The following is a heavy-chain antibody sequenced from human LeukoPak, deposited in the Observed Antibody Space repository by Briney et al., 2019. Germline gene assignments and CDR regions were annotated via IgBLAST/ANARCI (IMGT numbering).Heavy chain of an antibody. CDR3: ARSSGSPYYYYGMDV. CDR2: INWNGGST. J-gene: IGHJ6*02. CDR1: GFTFDDYG. Sequence: GGSLRLSCAASGFTFDDYGMSWVRQAPGKGLEWVSGINWNGGSTGYADSVKCRFTISRDNAKNSLYLQMNSLRAEDTALYHCARSSGSPYYYYGMDVWGQGTTVTVSS. V-gene: IGHV3-20*01. D-gene: IGHD6-19*01.